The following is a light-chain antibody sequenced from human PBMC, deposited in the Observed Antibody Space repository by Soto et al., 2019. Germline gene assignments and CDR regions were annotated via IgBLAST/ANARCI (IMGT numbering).Light chain of an antibody. CDR1: QSVSSN. CDR2: GAS. Sequence: EIVMTQSPATLSVSLGERATLSCRASQSVSSNLAWYQQKPGQAPRLLIYGASTRASGVPARFRGSGSGIEFSLTISSLQSEDFAVYYCQQYNDWWTFGQGTKVEIK. CDR3: QQYNDWWT. J-gene: IGKJ1*01. V-gene: IGKV3-15*01.